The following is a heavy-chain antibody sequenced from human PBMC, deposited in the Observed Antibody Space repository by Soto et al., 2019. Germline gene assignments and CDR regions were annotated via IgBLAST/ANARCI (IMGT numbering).Heavy chain of an antibody. D-gene: IGHD4-17*01. CDR1: GGSISSGGYS. CDR2: IYHSGST. Sequence: SETLSLTCAVSGGSISSGGYSWSWIRQPPGKGLEWIGYIYHSGSTYYNPSLKSRVTISVDRSKNQFSLKLSSVTAADTAVYYCARGIIMDHGDYFDYWGQGTLVTVSS. V-gene: IGHV4-30-2*01. CDR3: ARGIIMDHGDYFDY. J-gene: IGHJ4*02.